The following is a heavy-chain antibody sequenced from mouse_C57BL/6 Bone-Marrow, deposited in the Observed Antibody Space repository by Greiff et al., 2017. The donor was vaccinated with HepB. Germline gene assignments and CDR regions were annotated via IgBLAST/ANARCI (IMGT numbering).Heavy chain of an antibody. CDR1: GYTFTSYW. V-gene: IGHV1-64*01. Sequence: QVQLQQPGAELVKPGASVKLSCEASGYTFTSYWMHWVKQRPGKGLEWIGMIHPNSGSTNYNEKLKSKATLTVDNTSSTAYMQIRSLTSEDSAVYYCSRWGGSSFYLYFYVWGTGTTVTVSS. CDR2: IHPNSGST. CDR3: SRWGGSSFYLYFYV. D-gene: IGHD1-1*01. J-gene: IGHJ1*03.